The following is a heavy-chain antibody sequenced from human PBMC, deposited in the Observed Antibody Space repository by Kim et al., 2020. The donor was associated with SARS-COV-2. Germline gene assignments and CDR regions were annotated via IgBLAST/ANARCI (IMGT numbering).Heavy chain of an antibody. J-gene: IGHJ4*02. CDR3: ARDLGLYGRLFDY. CDR2: IWYDGSNK. CDR1: GFTFSSYG. V-gene: IGHV3-33*01. D-gene: IGHD2-8*02. Sequence: GGSLRLSCAASGFTFSSYGMHWVRQAPGKGLEWVAVIWYDGSNKYYADSVKGRFTISRDNSKNTLYLQMNSLRAEDTAVYYCARDLGLYGRLFDYWGQGTLVTVSS.